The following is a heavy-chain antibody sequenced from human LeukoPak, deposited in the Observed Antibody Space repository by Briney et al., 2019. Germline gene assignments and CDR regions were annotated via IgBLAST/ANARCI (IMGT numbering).Heavy chain of an antibody. J-gene: IGHJ4*02. CDR1: GGSISSGGYY. V-gene: IGHV4-31*03. CDR3: SSSFKGSFDY. Sequence: KPSETLSLTCSVSGGSISSGGYYWSWIRQHPGKGLEWIGYIYYSGSTYYNPSLKSRVTISVDTSKNQFSLKLSSVTAADTAVYYCSSSFKGSFDYWGQGTLVTVSS. CDR2: IYYSGST. D-gene: IGHD6-13*01.